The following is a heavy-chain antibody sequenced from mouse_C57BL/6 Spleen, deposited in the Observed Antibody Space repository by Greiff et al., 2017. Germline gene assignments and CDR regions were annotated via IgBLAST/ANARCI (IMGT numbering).Heavy chain of an antibody. V-gene: IGHV5-4*01. D-gene: IGHD2-1*01. Sequence: EVKLMESGGGLVKPGGSLKLSCAASGFTFSSYAMSWVRQTPEKRLEWVATISDGGSYTYYPDNVKGRFTISRDNAKNNLYLQMSHLKSEDTAMYYCARDRGLLSLMDYGGQGTSVTVSS. J-gene: IGHJ4*01. CDR2: ISDGGSYT. CDR3: ARDRGLLSLMDY. CDR1: GFTFSSYA.